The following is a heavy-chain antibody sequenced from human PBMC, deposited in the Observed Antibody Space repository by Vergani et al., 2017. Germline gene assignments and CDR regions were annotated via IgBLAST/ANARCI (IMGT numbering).Heavy chain of an antibody. Sequence: QVQLQQWGAGLLKPSETLSLTCAVYGGSFSGYYWSWIRQPPGKGLEWIGEINHSGSTNYNPSLKSRVTISVDTSKNQFSLKLSSVTAADTAVYYCARAHYDSSGYYYGFYYFDYWGQGTLVTVSS. V-gene: IGHV4-34*01. CDR2: INHSGST. CDR1: GGSFSGYY. D-gene: IGHD3-22*01. J-gene: IGHJ4*02. CDR3: ARAHYDSSGYYYGFYYFDY.